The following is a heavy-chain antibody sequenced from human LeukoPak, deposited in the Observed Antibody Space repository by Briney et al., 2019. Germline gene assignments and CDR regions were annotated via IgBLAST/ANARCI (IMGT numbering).Heavy chain of an antibody. CDR2: FDPEDGET. Sequence: ASVKVPCKVSGYTLTELSMHWVRQAPGKGLEWMGGFDPEDGETIYAQKFQGRVTVTEDTSTDTAYMELSSLRSEDTAVYYCATGYLLRGYYFDYWGQGTLVTVSS. CDR3: ATGYLLRGYYFDY. J-gene: IGHJ4*02. D-gene: IGHD2-2*01. V-gene: IGHV1-24*01. CDR1: GYTLTELS.